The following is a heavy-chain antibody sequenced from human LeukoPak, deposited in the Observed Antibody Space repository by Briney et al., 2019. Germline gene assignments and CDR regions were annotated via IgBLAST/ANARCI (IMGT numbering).Heavy chain of an antibody. V-gene: IGHV3-30*18. CDR1: GFTFSSYG. D-gene: IGHD2-21*02. CDR2: ISYDGSNK. CDR3: AKLAYCGGDCYSRDLEIFDY. Sequence: GRSLRLSCAASGFTFSSYGMHWVRQAPGKGLEWVAVISYDGSNKYYADSVKGRFTISRDNSKNTLYLQMNSLRAEDTAVYYCAKLAYCGGDCYSRDLEIFDYWGQGTLVTVSS. J-gene: IGHJ4*02.